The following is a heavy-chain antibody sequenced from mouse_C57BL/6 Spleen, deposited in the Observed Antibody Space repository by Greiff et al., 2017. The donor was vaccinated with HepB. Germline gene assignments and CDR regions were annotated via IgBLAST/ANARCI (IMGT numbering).Heavy chain of an antibody. Sequence: VQLQQSGAELVRPGASVKLSCKASGYTFTDYYINWVKQRPGQGLEWIARIYPGSGNTYYNEKFKGKATLTAEKSSSTAYMQLSSLTSEDSAVYFCARSPTTARFDYWGQGTTLTVSS. CDR3: ARSPTTARFDY. CDR2: IYPGSGNT. V-gene: IGHV1-76*01. D-gene: IGHD1-2*01. CDR1: GYTFTDYY. J-gene: IGHJ2*01.